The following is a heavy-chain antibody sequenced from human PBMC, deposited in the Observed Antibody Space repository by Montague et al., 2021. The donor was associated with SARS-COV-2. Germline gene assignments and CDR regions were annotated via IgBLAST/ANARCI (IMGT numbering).Heavy chain of an antibody. V-gene: IGHV4-31*01. CDR2: INYSAST. CDR3: ARASIVVVINAFDI. D-gene: IGHD3-22*01. J-gene: IGHJ3*02. CDR1: GGSIRSGDWN. Sequence: TLSLTCTVSGGSIRSGDWNWSRLRPSPGQGLDWIVYINYSASTYHYLSIQSTVTISVDTYKIQLSLNSISVTAADTAVYSGARASIVVVINAFDIWGQGTMVTASS.